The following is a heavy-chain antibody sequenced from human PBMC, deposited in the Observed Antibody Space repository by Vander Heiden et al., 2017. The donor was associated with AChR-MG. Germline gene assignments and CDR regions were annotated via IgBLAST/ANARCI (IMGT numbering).Heavy chain of an antibody. J-gene: IGHJ2*01. CDR2: INHSGST. CDR3: ARGLYVDL. CDR1: GGSFSGYY. D-gene: IGHD3-16*01. Sequence: QVQLQQWGAGLLKPSETLSLPCAVYGGSFSGYYWSWIRQPPGKGLEWIGEINHSGSTNYNPSLKSRVTISVDTSKNQFSLKLSSVTAADTAVYYCARGLYVDLWGRGTLVTVSS. V-gene: IGHV4-34*01.